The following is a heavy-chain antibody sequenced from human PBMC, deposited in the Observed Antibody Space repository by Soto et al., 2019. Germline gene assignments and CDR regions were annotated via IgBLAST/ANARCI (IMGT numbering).Heavy chain of an antibody. V-gene: IGHV1-46*01. CDR2: INPHGGST. CDR3: ARSSGGNFGIIIEGSNWFDP. J-gene: IGHJ5*02. D-gene: IGHD3-3*01. Sequence: ASVKVSCKAPGDTFTSYYLNWVRQAPGQGLEWMGVINPHGGSTKYAQKFQGRITMTRDTSRSTVYMELSSLRSDDTAIYYCARSSGGNFGIIIEGSNWFDPWGQGTLVTV. CDR1: GDTFTSYY.